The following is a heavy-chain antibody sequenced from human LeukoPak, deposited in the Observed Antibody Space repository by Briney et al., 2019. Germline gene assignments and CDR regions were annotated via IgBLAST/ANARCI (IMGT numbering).Heavy chain of an antibody. V-gene: IGHV1-46*01. CDR2: INPSGGST. Sequence: ASVKVSCKASGYTFTSYYMHWVRQTPGQGLEWMGIINPSGGSTSYAQKFQGRVTMTRDTSTSTVYMELSSLRSEDTAVYYCARARGSNWFDPWGQGTLVTVSS. CDR1: GYTFTSYY. J-gene: IGHJ5*02. CDR3: ARARGSNWFDP.